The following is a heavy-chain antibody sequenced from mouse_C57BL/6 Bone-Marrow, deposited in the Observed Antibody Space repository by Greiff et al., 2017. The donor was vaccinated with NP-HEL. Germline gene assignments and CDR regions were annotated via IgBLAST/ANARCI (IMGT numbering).Heavy chain of an antibody. V-gene: IGHV5-15*01. CDR1: GFTFSDYG. CDR3: ARDGYDGGFGYAMDY. D-gene: IGHD2-2*01. J-gene: IGHJ4*01. CDR2: ISNLAYSI. Sequence: EVKLVESGGGLVQPGGSLKLSCAASGFTFSDYGMAWVRQAPRKGPEWVAFISNLAYSIYYADTVTGRFTISRENAKNTLYLEMSSLRSEDTAMYYCARDGYDGGFGYAMDYWGQGTSVTVSS.